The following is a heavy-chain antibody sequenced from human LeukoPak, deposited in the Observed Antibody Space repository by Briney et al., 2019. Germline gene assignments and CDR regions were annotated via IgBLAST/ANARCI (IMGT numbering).Heavy chain of an antibody. Sequence: GGSLRLSCAASGFTFSSYEMNWVRQAPGKGLEWVSYISSSGSTIYYADSVKGRFTISRDNAKNSLYLQMSSLRAEDTAVYYCARERAEMATLTFGYWGQGTLVTVSS. J-gene: IGHJ4*02. CDR1: GFTFSSYE. V-gene: IGHV3-48*03. CDR2: ISSSGSTI. CDR3: ARERAEMATLTFGY. D-gene: IGHD5-24*01.